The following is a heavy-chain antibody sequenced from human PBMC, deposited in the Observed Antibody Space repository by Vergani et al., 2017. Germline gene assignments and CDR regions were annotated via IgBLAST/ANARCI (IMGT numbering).Heavy chain of an antibody. Sequence: VQLVQSGAEVKKPGASVKVSCKASGYTFTSYYMHWVRQAPGQGLEWMGIINPSGGSTSYAQKFQGRVTMTRDTSTSTVYMELSSLRSEDTAVYYCARARIVVVPAASYWFDPWGQGTLVTVSS. D-gene: IGHD2-2*01. V-gene: IGHV1-46*01. J-gene: IGHJ5*02. CDR2: INPSGGST. CDR1: GYTFTSYY. CDR3: ARARIVVVPAASYWFDP.